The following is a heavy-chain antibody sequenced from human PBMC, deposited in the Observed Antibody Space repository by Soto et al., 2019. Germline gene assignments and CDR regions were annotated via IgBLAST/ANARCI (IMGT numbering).Heavy chain of an antibody. CDR2: MNQDGSEI. J-gene: IGHJ6*02. CDR1: GFTFGDYW. CDR3: ASQGVSYAMAV. D-gene: IGHD3-10*01. V-gene: IGHV3-7*05. Sequence: EVQLVESGGGLVQPGGSLRLSCTVSGFTFGDYWMTWVRQAPGKGLEWVANMNQDGSEIYYVDSVEGRFAISRDNAKNSLYLHMHSLSAEDTAVCYGASQGVSYAMAVWGQGTTVTVSS.